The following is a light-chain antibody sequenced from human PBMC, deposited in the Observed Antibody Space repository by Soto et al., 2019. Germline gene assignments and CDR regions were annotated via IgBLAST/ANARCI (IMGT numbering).Light chain of an antibody. V-gene: IGLV2-14*01. CDR1: SSDVGGSNY. J-gene: IGLJ1*01. CDR2: EVS. CDR3: CSRTSSSTYV. Sequence: QSVLTQPASVSGSPVQSITISCTGTSSDVGGSNYVSWYQHHPGKAPKLMISEVSNRPSGVSNRFSGSKSGNTASLTISGLQAEDEADYYCCSRTSSSTYVFRTGTKLTV.